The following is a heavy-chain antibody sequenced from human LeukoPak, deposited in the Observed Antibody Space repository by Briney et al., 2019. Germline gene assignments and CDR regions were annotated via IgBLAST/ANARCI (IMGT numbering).Heavy chain of an antibody. D-gene: IGHD3-16*01. CDR1: GASISSAY. CDR2: IYYSVST. J-gene: IGHJ3*02. Sequence: SETLSLTCTVAGASISSAYRSWIRLPPGKGLEWTWNIYYSVSTNYNPSLKSRFTTSVDTPKNQFSLKLTAVTAADTAWNYFARHALGMEAFDIWGQGTVVTVSS. V-gene: IGHV4-59*08. CDR3: ARHALGMEAFDI.